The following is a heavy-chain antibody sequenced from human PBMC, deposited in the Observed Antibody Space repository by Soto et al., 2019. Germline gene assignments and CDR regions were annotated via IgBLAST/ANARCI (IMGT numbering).Heavy chain of an antibody. CDR1: GAALSSGGYF. CDR2: IYYSGGT. J-gene: IGHJ5*02. CDR3: TREQSDDNYFDP. D-gene: IGHD6-19*01. V-gene: IGHV4-61*08. Sequence: SETLYRNCTVSGAALSSGGYFYTWVRQPPGKGLEWLGYIYYSGGTNYNPSLKSRVTISLDKSKSQFSLRLISVTAADTAVYYCTREQSDDNYFDPWGQGTLVTVSS.